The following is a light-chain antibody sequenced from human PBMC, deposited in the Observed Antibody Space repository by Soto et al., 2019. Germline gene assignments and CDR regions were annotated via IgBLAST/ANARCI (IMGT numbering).Light chain of an antibody. Sequence: QSALPQPASVSGAPGQSTTISCTGTSSDVGGYNYVSWYQQHPGKAPKLMLFEVSYRPSGVSNRLSGSKSGNTASLTISGLQAEDEADYYCSSYTSSNTLVFGGGTKLTVL. J-gene: IGLJ2*01. CDR2: EVS. V-gene: IGLV2-14*01. CDR1: SSDVGGYNY. CDR3: SSYTSSNTLV.